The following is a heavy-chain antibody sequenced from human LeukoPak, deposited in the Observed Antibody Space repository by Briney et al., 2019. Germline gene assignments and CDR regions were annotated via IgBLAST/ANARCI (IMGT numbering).Heavy chain of an antibody. Sequence: PGGSLRLSCAASGFTVSSHDIHWVRQPPGKGLEWVSGVGIAGDIYYAASVKGRFTISRENAKNYLFLQMNSLRAGDTAVYCCARVLRGGGGFDYWSQGTLVTASS. J-gene: IGHJ4*02. CDR1: GFTVSSHD. V-gene: IGHV3-13*04. D-gene: IGHD3-10*01. CDR3: ARVLRGGGGFDY. CDR2: VGIAGDI.